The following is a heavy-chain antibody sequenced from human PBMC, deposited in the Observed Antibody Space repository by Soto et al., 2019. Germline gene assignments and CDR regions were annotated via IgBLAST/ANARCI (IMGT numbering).Heavy chain of an antibody. D-gene: IGHD2-21*02. V-gene: IGHV3-74*01. Sequence: EVQLVESGGGLVQPGGSLRLSCAASGFTFSSYLMHWVRQVPGKGLVWVSRISGDGRSITYADSVKGRFTISRDSAKNTLYLQMHSLRAEDTAVYYCARVGYCNGDCYSDYWGQGTAVTVSS. CDR2: ISGDGRSI. CDR1: GFTFSSYL. J-gene: IGHJ3*01. CDR3: ARVGYCNGDCYSDY.